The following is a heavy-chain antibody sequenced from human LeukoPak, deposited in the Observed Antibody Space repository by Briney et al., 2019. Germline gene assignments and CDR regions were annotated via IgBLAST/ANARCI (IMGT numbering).Heavy chain of an antibody. V-gene: IGHV3-30-3*01. D-gene: IGHD5-18*01. CDR2: ISYDGSNK. Sequence: GRSLRLSCAVSGFTFSSYAMHWVRQAPGKGLEWVAVISYDGSNKYYADSVKGRFTISRDTSKNTLYLQMDSLRADDTAVYYCAKEGRSYSPGYWGQGTLVTVS. J-gene: IGHJ4*02. CDR3: AKEGRSYSPGY. CDR1: GFTFSSYA.